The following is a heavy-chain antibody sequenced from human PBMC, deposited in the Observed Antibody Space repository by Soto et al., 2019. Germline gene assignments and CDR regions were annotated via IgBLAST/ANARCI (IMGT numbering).Heavy chain of an antibody. CDR3: ARDLYANAFDI. V-gene: IGHV4-34*01. CDR2: INQSGGT. CDR1: GGSLSGYD. J-gene: IGHJ3*02. D-gene: IGHD2-2*01. Sequence: ETLSRTGSVYGGSLSGYDWSWIRQPPGKGLEWIGEINQSGGTNYNPSLKSRVTISMDTSKNQFSLRLSSVTAADTAIYYCARDLYANAFDIWGRGTMVTV.